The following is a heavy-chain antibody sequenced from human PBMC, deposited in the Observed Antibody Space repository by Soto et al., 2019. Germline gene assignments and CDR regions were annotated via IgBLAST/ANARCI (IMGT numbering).Heavy chain of an antibody. CDR3: ARGYSYGDY. CDR2: INAGGGYT. V-gene: IGHV1-46*01. CDR1: GYSFTNYY. J-gene: IGHJ4*02. D-gene: IGHD5-18*01. Sequence: ASVKVSCKASGYSFTNYYMHWVRQAPGQGLEWMGTINAGGGYTTYAQRFQGRVTMTRDTSASIVYMEVSSLRSEDTAVYYCARGYSYGDYWGQGTLVTVSS.